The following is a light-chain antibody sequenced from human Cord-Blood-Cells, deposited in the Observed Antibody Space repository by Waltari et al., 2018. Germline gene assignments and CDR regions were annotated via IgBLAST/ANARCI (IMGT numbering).Light chain of an antibody. CDR2: AAS. CDR1: HSNSRH. CDR3: QLSYSTPFT. Sequence: DMQMTQFTSSLSASVGDRVTITCRASHSNSRHLNWYQKKPGKAPKLLIYAASSVQSGIPSRFSGSGSGTDFTRTISSLQPEDFATYYCQLSYSTPFTFGPGTKVDIK. V-gene: IGKV1-39*01. J-gene: IGKJ3*01.